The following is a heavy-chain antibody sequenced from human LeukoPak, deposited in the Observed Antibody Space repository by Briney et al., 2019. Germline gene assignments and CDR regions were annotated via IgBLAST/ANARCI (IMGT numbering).Heavy chain of an antibody. V-gene: IGHV1-46*01. CDR2: INPSGGST. D-gene: IGHD3-10*01. J-gene: IGHJ4*02. CDR3: VTRWFGELLAFDY. CDR1: GYTFTSYY. Sequence: VSEKVFCKASGYTFTSYYMHWVRQAPGQGLEWMGIINPSGGSTSYAQKFQGRVTMTRDMSTSTVYMELSSLRSEDTAVYYCVTRWFGELLAFDYWGQGTLVTVSS.